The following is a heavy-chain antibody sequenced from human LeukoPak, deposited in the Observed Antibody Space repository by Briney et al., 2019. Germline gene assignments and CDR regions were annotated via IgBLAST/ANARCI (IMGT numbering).Heavy chain of an antibody. Sequence: GGSLRLSCAASGFTFSSYAMSWVRQAPGTGLEWGSAISGSGCSTYYADSVKGRFTISRDNSKNKLYLQMNSLRAEDTAVYYCAKSDIGWKYYYYGMDVWGQGTTVTVSS. D-gene: IGHD2-15*01. CDR1: GFTFSSYA. V-gene: IGHV3-23*01. CDR2: ISGSGCST. CDR3: AKSDIGWKYYYYGMDV. J-gene: IGHJ6*02.